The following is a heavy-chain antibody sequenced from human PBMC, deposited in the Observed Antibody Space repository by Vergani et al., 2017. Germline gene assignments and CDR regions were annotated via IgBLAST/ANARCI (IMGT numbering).Heavy chain of an antibody. D-gene: IGHD3-9*01. J-gene: IGHJ4*02. CDR1: GYTFTGYY. Sequence: QVQLVQSGAEVKKPGASVKVSCKASGYTFTGYYMHWVRQAPGQGLEWMGWINPNSGGTNYAQKFQGRVTMTRDTSISTAYMELSRLRSDDTAVYYCARDYAYFDWYAKGSNAYYFDYWGQGTLVTVSS. V-gene: IGHV1-2*02. CDR2: INPNSGGT. CDR3: ARDYAYFDWYAKGSNAYYFDY.